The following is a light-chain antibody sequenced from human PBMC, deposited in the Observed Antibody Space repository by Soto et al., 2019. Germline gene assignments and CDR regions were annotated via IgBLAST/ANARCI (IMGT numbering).Light chain of an antibody. Sequence: QSALTQPASVSGSPGQSVTISCTGTSSDVGDFDCVSWYQQLPGTAPKLMIYDVSNRPSGVSNRFSGSKSGDTASLTISGLQDEDEDYYYCSSYTRSSTLVFGGGTKLTVL. V-gene: IGLV2-14*01. CDR1: SSDVGDFDC. J-gene: IGLJ2*01. CDR3: SSYTRSSTLV. CDR2: DVS.